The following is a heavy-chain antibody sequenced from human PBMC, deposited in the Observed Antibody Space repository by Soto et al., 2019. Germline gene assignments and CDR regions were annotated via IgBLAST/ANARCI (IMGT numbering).Heavy chain of an antibody. CDR1: GFTFSSYG. J-gene: IGHJ1*01. Sequence: QVQLVESGGGVVQPGRSLRLSCAASGFTFSSYGMHWVRQAPGKGLEWVAVISYDGSDKYYADSVKGRFTISRDNSNNTLYLQMDSLIAEDTAVYYCAKGVVLATTYFQHWGQGTLVTVSS. CDR2: ISYDGSDK. CDR3: AKGVVLATTYFQH. D-gene: IGHD2-15*01. V-gene: IGHV3-30*18.